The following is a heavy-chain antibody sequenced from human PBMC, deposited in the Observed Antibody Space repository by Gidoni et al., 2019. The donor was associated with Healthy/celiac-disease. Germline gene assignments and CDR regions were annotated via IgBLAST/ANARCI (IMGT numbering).Heavy chain of an antibody. CDR2: IIPIFGTA. CDR1: GGTFSSYA. CDR3: ASPPLLTGYSDAFDI. Sequence: QVQLVQSGAEVKQPGSSVKVTCKASGGTFSSYAISWVRQAPGQGLEWMGGIIPIFGTANYAQKFQGRVTITADESTSTAYMELSSLRSEDTAVYYCASPPLLTGYSDAFDIWGQGTMVTVSS. V-gene: IGHV1-69*01. J-gene: IGHJ3*02. D-gene: IGHD3-9*01.